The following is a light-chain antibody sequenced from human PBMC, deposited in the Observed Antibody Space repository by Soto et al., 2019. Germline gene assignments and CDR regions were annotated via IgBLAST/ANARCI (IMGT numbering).Light chain of an antibody. J-gene: IGLJ3*02. CDR3: CSYAGSYFWL. CDR1: SSDVGGYNY. CDR2: DVT. Sequence: QSALTQPRSVSGSPGQSVTISCTGTSSDVGGYNYVAWYRQYPGKAPKLMIFDVTERPSGVPDRFSGSKSGNTASLTISGLQTEDEADYYCCSYAGSYFWLFGGGTKLTVL. V-gene: IGLV2-11*01.